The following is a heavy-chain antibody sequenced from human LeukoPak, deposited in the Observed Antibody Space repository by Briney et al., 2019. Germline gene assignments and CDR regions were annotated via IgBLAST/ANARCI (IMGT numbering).Heavy chain of an antibody. V-gene: IGHV3-64*01. J-gene: IGHJ4*02. CDR1: GFTFSSYA. CDR3: XXXXXXXXELLGYFDY. D-gene: IGHD1-26*01. Sequence: GGSLRLSCAASGFTFSSYAMHWVRQAPGKGLEYVSAISSNGGSTYYANSVKGRFTISRDNSKNTLYLQMGSLRAEDMAVYYCXXXXXXXXELLGYFDYWSQGTLVTVSS. CDR2: ISSNGGST.